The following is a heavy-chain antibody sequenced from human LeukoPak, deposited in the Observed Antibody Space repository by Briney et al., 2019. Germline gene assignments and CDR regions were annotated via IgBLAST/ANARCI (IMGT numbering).Heavy chain of an antibody. CDR1: GFSFSNAW. Sequence: PGGSLRLSCAASGFSFSNAWMTWVRQAPGKGLEWVGRIKSKIDGETTDYTEPVKGRFTISRDVSKNTLYLQVNSLKSEDTAVYYCTTYKVTTAFDLWGRGTLVTVSS. J-gene: IGHJ2*01. V-gene: IGHV3-15*01. D-gene: IGHD4-17*01. CDR2: IKSKIDGETT. CDR3: TTYKVTTAFDL.